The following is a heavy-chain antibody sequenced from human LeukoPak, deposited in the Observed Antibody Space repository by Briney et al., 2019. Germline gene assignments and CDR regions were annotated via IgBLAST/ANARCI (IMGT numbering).Heavy chain of an antibody. V-gene: IGHV3-30*02. CDR2: IRYDGSNK. CDR3: AKDIPSGAAAAADY. D-gene: IGHD6-13*01. CDR1: GFTFSNYG. Sequence: PGGSLRLSCAASGFTFSNYGMHWVRQAPGKGLEWVAFIRYDGSNKYYADSVKGRFTISRDNSKNTLYLQMNSLRPEDTAVYYCAKDIPSGAAAAADYWGQGTLVTVSS. J-gene: IGHJ4*02.